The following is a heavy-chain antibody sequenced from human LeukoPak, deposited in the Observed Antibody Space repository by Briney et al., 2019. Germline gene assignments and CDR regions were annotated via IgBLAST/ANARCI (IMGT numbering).Heavy chain of an antibody. CDR2: ISSSGSTI. Sequence: PGGSLRLSCAASGFTFSTYEMNWVRQAPGKGLEWVSYISSSGSTINYADSVKGRFTISRDNAKNSLYLQMNSLRAEDTAVYYCARTPQTATTFDYWTQATLVTVSS. CDR3: ARTPQTATTFDY. V-gene: IGHV3-48*03. D-gene: IGHD6-25*01. CDR1: GFTFSTYE. J-gene: IGHJ4*02.